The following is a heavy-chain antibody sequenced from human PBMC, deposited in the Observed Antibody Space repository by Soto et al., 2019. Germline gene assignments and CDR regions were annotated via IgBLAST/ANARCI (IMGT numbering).Heavy chain of an antibody. D-gene: IGHD2-21*02. CDR3: AKQPGDSWGYFDY. CDR1: GFTFSSYA. Sequence: EVQLLESGGGLVQPGGSLRLSCAASGFTFSSYAMSWVRQAPGKGLEWVSAITSSGGIIYYADSVKGHFTISRDNSKNTLYLQMNSLGAEDTAVYFCAKQPGDSWGYFDYWGQGTLVTVSS. V-gene: IGHV3-23*01. CDR2: ITSSGGII. J-gene: IGHJ4*02.